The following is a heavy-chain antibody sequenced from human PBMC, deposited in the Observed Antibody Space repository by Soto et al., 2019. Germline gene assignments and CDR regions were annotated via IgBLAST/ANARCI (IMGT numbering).Heavy chain of an antibody. D-gene: IGHD1-26*01. J-gene: IGHJ6*01. V-gene: IGHV1-69*06. CDR3: ARSLTWWELLQRPHYYYYGMDV. Sequence: QVQLVQSGAEVKKPGSSVKVSCKASGGTFSSYAISWVRQAPGQGLEWMGGIIPIFGTANYAQKFKSRVTITADKSTSTAYMEMSSLRSEDTAVYYCARSLTWWELLQRPHYYYYGMDVWGQGTTVTVSS. CDR1: GGTFSSYA. CDR2: IIPIFGTA.